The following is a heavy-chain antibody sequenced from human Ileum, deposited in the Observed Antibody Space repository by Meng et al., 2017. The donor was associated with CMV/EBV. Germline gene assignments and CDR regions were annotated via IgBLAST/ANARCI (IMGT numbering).Heavy chain of an antibody. CDR1: GGSISSYY. J-gene: IGHJ6*02. D-gene: IGHD6-25*01. Sequence: SETLSLTCTVSGGSISSYYWSWIRQPPGKGLEYIGYIYYSGNTNYNPSLKSRVSVSVEVSKNQFSLSLNSVTAADTAVYFCAREAVVTIPTALHRILYYNGVDVWGQGTTVTVSS. V-gene: IGHV4-59*12. CDR2: IYYSGNT. CDR3: AREAVVTIPTALHRILYYNGVDV.